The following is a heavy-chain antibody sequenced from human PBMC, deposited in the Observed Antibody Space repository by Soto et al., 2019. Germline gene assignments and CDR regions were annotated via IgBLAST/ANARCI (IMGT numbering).Heavy chain of an antibody. Sequence: GGSLRLSCAASGFTFSSYSMNWVRQAPGKGLEWVSYISSSSSTIYYADSVKGRFTISRDNAKNSLYLQMNSLRAEDTAVYYCAREKRYYDFWSGHAPLDYWGQGTLVTVSS. J-gene: IGHJ4*02. CDR1: GFTFSSYS. CDR3: AREKRYYDFWSGHAPLDY. V-gene: IGHV3-48*01. D-gene: IGHD3-3*01. CDR2: ISSSSSTI.